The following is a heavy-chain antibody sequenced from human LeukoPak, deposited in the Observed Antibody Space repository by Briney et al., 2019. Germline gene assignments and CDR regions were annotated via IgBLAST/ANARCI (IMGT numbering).Heavy chain of an antibody. CDR2: ISWNSGSI. CDR1: GFTFDDYA. CDR3: ARIPRTETSV. J-gene: IGHJ4*01. D-gene: IGHD2-8*02. Sequence: PGGSLRLSCAASGFTFDDYAMHWVRQAPGKGLEWVSGISWNSGSIGYADSVKGRFTVSRDNVKNSLYLQMNSLRVEDTAIYYCARIPRTETSVWGHGALVTVSS. V-gene: IGHV3-9*01.